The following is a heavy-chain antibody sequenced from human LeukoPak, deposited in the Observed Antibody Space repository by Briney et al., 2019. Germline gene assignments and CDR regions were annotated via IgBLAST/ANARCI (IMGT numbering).Heavy chain of an antibody. Sequence: SETLSLTCSVSGVSITSLSYYWGWIRQPPGKGPEWIGSIYYTGTTYYNPSLKSRVTISLDTSKRQSSLKLSSVTAADTAMYYCARDFEGVQWFDPWGQGILVTVSS. D-gene: IGHD1-1*01. J-gene: IGHJ5*02. CDR3: ARDFEGVQWFDP. CDR2: IYYTGTT. V-gene: IGHV4-39*07. CDR1: GVSITSLSYY.